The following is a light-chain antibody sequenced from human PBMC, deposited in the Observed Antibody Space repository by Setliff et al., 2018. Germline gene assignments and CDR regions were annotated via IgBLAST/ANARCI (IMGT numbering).Light chain of an antibody. V-gene: IGLV2-8*01. CDR1: NSDIGTYNY. J-gene: IGLJ2*01. CDR2: EVT. Sequence: QSALTQPPSASGSPGQSVTISCTGTNSDIGTYNYVSWYQQHPGKAPKLMIYEVTKRPSGVPDRFSCSKSGNTASLTVSGLQAEDEADYYCSSYAGNNNLIFGGGTQLTVL. CDR3: SSYAGNNNLI.